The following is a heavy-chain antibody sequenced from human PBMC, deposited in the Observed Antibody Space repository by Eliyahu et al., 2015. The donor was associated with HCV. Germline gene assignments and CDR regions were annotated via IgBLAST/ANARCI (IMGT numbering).Heavy chain of an antibody. J-gene: IGHJ6*02. CDR2: IFPNDEK. Sequence: QVTLKESGPVLVKPTETLTLTCSVSGFXLSNTRMGVSWIRQPPGKALEWLAHIFPNDEKSYSTSLKNRVSISKDTSKSQVVLTMTDMDPLDTATYYCARINLLWHRNPGPDFYGMDVWGQGTAVTVSS. CDR1: GFXLSNTRMG. CDR3: ARINLLWHRNPGPDFYGMDV. V-gene: IGHV2-26*01.